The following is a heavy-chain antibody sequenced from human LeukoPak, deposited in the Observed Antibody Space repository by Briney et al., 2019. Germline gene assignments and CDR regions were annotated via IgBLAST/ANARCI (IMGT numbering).Heavy chain of an antibody. V-gene: IGHV4-39*02. CDR1: GGSISSGDYY. CDR3: ARRRYYDSTGYLD. J-gene: IGHJ1*01. CDR2: IYYSGST. Sequence: SETLSLTCTVSGGSISSGDYYWRWIRQPPGKGLEWIADIYYSGSTYYNPSLKSRVSISIDTSNNHFSLRLSSVTAADTALYYCARRRYYDSTGYLDWGQGTLVTVSS. D-gene: IGHD3-22*01.